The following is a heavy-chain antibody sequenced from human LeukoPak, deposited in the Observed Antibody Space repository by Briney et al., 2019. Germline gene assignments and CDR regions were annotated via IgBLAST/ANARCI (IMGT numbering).Heavy chain of an antibody. CDR2: TYYRSKWYN. J-gene: IGHJ2*01. CDR3: ARGGNVDTAMVTWYFDL. V-gene: IGHV6-1*01. Sequence: SQTLSLTCAISGDSVSSNSAAWNWIRQSPSRGLEWLGRTYYRSKWYNDYAVSVKSRITINPDTSKNQFSLQLNSVTPEDTAVYYCARGGNVDTAMVTWYFDLWGRGTLVTVSS. D-gene: IGHD5-18*01. CDR1: GDSVSSNSAA.